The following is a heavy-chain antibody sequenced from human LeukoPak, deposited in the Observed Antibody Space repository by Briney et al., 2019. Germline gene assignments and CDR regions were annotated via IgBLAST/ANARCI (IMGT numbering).Heavy chain of an antibody. J-gene: IGHJ6*02. CDR3: ARGPVRDDGLTGISCYFGLDV. CDR2: IHHRAGA. CDR1: GGSFTDYY. Sequence: SETLSLTCAVYGGSFTDYYWSWIRHLPGKGLEWIGEIHHRAGANYNPSLWGRVTISADTSKNQFSLHLTSVTAADTATFYCARGPVRDDGLTGISCYFGLDVWGHGTTVTVFS. V-gene: IGHV4-34*01. D-gene: IGHD2-21*02.